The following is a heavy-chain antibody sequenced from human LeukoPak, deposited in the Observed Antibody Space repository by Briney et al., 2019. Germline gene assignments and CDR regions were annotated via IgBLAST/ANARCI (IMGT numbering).Heavy chain of an antibody. J-gene: IGHJ5*02. D-gene: IGHD1-26*01. V-gene: IGHV4-59*12. CDR3: ARAYSGSYYVWFDP. Sequence: SETLSLTCTVSGGSISSYYWSWIRQPPGKGLEWIGYIYYSGSTNYNPSLKSRVTISVDTSKNQFSLKLSSVTAADTAVYYCARAYSGSYYVWFDPWGQGTLVTVSS. CDR2: IYYSGST. CDR1: GGSISSYY.